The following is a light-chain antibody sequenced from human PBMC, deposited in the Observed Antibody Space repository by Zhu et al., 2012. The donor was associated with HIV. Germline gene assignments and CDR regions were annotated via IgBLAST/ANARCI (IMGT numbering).Light chain of an antibody. J-gene: IGKJ2*01. CDR3: QQYYTPSYT. V-gene: IGKV1-5*03. CDR2: EAS. CDR1: ESISRY. Sequence: DVQLTQSPSFLSASVGDRVTITCRASESISRYLAWYQQKPGKAPKLLIYEASSLETGVPSRFSGSGSGTEFTLTISSLQPDDFATYSCQQYYTPSYTFGQGTKLQIK.